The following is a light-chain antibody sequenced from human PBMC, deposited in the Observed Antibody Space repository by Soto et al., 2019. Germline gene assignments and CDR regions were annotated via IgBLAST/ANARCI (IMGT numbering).Light chain of an antibody. CDR1: QNISTW. CDR3: QQYDSYRT. V-gene: IGKV1-5*01. CDR2: DVS. Sequence: DIQMTQSPSTLSASVGGRVTLTFRPSQNISTWLAWYQQKSGKAPKLLIYDVSNLESGVPSRFSGSGSGTEFSLTIRGLQPDDFATYYCQQYDSYRTFGQGTKVDI. J-gene: IGKJ1*01.